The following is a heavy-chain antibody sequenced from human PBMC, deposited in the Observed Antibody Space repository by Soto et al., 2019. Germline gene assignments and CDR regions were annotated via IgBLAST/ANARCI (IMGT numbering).Heavy chain of an antibody. Sequence: GGSPRLSYTASGFTFGDYAMSWFRLAPGKGREWVGFIRSKAYGGTTEYAASVKGRFTISRDDSKSIAYLQMNSLKTEDTAVYYCTRDQGKYCSGGSCLAPYYYYYYMDVWGKGTTVTVSS. J-gene: IGHJ6*03. V-gene: IGHV3-49*03. D-gene: IGHD2-15*01. CDR3: TRDQGKYCSGGSCLAPYYYYYYMDV. CDR2: IRSKAYGGTT. CDR1: GFTFGDYA.